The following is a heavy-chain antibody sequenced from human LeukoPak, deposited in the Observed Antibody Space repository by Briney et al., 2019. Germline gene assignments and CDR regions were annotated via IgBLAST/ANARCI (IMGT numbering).Heavy chain of an antibody. D-gene: IGHD3-10*01. J-gene: IGHJ4*02. Sequence: ASVKVSCKASGYTFTGCYMHWVRQAPGQGLEWMGWISPSGGTDYAQKFQGRVTMTRDTSITTAYMELDSLRSDDMAVYYCARDHYYSSGSPSFDYWGQGTLVTVSS. CDR3: ARDHYYSSGSPSFDY. CDR1: GYTFTGCY. CDR2: ISPSGGT. V-gene: IGHV1-2*02.